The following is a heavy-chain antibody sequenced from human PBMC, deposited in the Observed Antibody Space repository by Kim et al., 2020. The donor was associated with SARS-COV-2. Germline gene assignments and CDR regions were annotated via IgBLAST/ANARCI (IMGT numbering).Heavy chain of an antibody. CDR1: GFTFSNYG. D-gene: IGHD3-16*01. CDR2: MWGDGSNI. V-gene: IGHV3-33*08. CDR3: AGGRYYGDY. Sequence: LSLTCAASGFTFSNYGMHWVRQTPGKGLEWVAAMWGDGSNINYADSVKGRFTISRDNSKNTLYLQMSSLRAEDTAVYYCAGGRYYGDYWGQGTLVTVSS. J-gene: IGHJ4*02.